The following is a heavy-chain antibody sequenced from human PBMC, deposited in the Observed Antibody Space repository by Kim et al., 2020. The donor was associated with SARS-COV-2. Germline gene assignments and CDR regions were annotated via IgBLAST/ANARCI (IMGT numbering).Heavy chain of an antibody. D-gene: IGHD6-6*01. J-gene: IGHJ4*02. Sequence: YNDYALSVNSRLTINPDTYKNPISLQLNAVTPEDTAVYYCARDSVRHFDYWGQGTLVTVSS. CDR3: ARDSVRHFDY. CDR2: YN. V-gene: IGHV6-1*01.